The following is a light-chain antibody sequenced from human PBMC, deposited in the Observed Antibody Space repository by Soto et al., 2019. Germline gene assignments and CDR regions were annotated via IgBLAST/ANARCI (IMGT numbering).Light chain of an antibody. Sequence: DIQMTQSPSTLSASVGDRVTITCRASQSFGRWLAWYQQKPGKAPELLIYKTSTLERGVPSRFSGSGSGTEFTRTISSLQPDDFATYYCHEYKTGPGYNFGQGTRLEIQ. CDR3: HEYKTGPGYN. J-gene: IGKJ2*01. CDR2: KTS. CDR1: QSFGRW. V-gene: IGKV1-5*03.